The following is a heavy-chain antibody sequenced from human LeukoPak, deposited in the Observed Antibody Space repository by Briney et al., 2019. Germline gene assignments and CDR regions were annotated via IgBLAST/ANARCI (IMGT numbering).Heavy chain of an antibody. CDR2: IYYSGST. D-gene: IGHD3-10*01. CDR1: GGSVSSSSYY. J-gene: IGHJ4*02. Sequence: PSQTLSLTCTVSGGSVSSSSYYWGWIRQPPMKGLEWIGSIYYSGSTEYNLSLKSRVTISVDTSRNQISLKLSSVTPADTAVYYCARHQSYGSGTYYAPFDNWGQGILVTVSS. V-gene: IGHV4-39*01. CDR3: ARHQSYGSGTYYAPFDN.